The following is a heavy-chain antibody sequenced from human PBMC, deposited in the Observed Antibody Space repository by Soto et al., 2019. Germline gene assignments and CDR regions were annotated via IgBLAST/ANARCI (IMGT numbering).Heavy chain of an antibody. Sequence: GGSLRLSWGASGLTFSSYSVNWVSQTQGKGLEWVSSISSSSSYIYYADSVKGRFTISRDNAKSSLYLQMNSLRAEDTAVYYCARDFAPPRQQTAFWGQGTMVTVSS. CDR1: GLTFSSYS. J-gene: IGHJ3*01. CDR2: ISSSSSYI. CDR3: ARDFAPPRQQTAF. V-gene: IGHV3-21*01. D-gene: IGHD6-13*01.